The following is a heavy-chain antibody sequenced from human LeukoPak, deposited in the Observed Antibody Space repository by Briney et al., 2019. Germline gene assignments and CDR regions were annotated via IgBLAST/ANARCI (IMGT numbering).Heavy chain of an antibody. V-gene: IGHV3-23*01. CDR1: GFTFSSYS. CDR3: AKDRGYDDYVWGSYRQYYFDY. CDR2: ISGSGGST. J-gene: IGHJ4*02. Sequence: GGSLRLSCAASGFTFSSYSMNWVRQAPGKGLEWVSAISGSGGSTYYADSVKGRFTISRDNSKNTLYLQMNSLRAEDTAVYYCAKDRGYDDYVWGSYRQYYFDYWGQGTLVTVSS. D-gene: IGHD3-16*02.